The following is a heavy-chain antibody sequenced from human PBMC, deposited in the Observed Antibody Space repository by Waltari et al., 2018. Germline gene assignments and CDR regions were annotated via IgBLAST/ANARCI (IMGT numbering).Heavy chain of an antibody. CDR2: IYYSGST. V-gene: IGHV4-31*03. Sequence: QVQLQESGPGLVKPSQTLSLTCTVSGGSISSGGYYWSWIRQHPGKGLEWIGYIYYSGSTYYNPSLKSRVTISVDTSKNQFSLKLSSVTAADTAVYYCARVRQPIGDYSYIPIYYFDYWGQGTLVTVSS. D-gene: IGHD4-17*01. CDR3: ARVRQPIGDYSYIPIYYFDY. CDR1: GGSISSGGYY. J-gene: IGHJ4*02.